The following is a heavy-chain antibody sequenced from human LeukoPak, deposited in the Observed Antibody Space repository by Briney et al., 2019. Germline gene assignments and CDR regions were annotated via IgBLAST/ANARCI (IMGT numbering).Heavy chain of an antibody. CDR3: AIRQLAAAGTGFDP. CDR2: ISWNSGSI. D-gene: IGHD6-13*01. J-gene: IGHJ5*02. Sequence: PGGSLRLSCAASGFTFDDYAMHWVRQAPGKGLEWVSGISWNSGSIGYADSVKGRFTISRDNAKNSLYLQMNSLRAEDTALYYCAIRQLAAAGTGFDPWGQGTLVTVSS. CDR1: GFTFDDYA. V-gene: IGHV3-9*01.